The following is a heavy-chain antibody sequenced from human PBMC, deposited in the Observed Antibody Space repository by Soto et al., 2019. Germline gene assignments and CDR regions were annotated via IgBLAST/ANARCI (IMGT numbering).Heavy chain of an antibody. J-gene: IGHJ4*02. V-gene: IGHV3-23*01. D-gene: IGHD4-17*01. CDR2: ISDSGGST. CDR3: ANHDYGRNSHQC. CDR1: GVTFSSYA. Sequence: GGSLRLSCAASGVTFSSYAMSWVRQAPGEGLEWVSAISDSGGSTYYADSVKGRFTISRDNSKNTLYLQMNSLRAEDTAVYYCANHDYGRNSHQCWGQGTLVTVSS.